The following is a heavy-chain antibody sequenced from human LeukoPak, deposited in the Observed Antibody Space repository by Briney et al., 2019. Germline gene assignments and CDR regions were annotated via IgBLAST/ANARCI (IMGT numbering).Heavy chain of an antibody. CDR3: ARAWGPTGPPPNY. CDR1: GGSFNDYY. V-gene: IGHV4-34*01. J-gene: IGHJ4*02. Sequence: SETLSLTCAVYGGSFNDYYWTWIRQPPGKGREWIGEINHRGYTNYNPSLESRVTISVDKSKKQFSLNLRSATAADTAVYYCARAWGPTGPPPNYWGQGTLDTVFS. D-gene: IGHD3-16*01. CDR2: INHRGYT.